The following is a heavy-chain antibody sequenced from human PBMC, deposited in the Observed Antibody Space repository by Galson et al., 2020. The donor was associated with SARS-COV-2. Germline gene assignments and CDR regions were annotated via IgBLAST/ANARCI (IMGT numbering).Heavy chain of an antibody. Sequence: SETLSLTCIVSGGSISGSIYYWGWIRQPPGKGLEWIGSIHYSGSTYLNPSLKSRVTFSVDTSKNQFSLRLTSVTDADTAVYYCARPQVAGLDVFDIWGQGTMVIVSS. CDR1: GGSISGSIYY. J-gene: IGHJ3*02. D-gene: IGHD6-19*01. CDR3: ARPQVAGLDVFDI. V-gene: IGHV4-39*01. CDR2: IHYSGST.